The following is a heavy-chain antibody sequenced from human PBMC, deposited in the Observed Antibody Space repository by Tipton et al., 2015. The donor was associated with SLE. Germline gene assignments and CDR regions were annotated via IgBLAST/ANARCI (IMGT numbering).Heavy chain of an antibody. Sequence: TLSLTCTVSGGSISSYYWSWIRQPPGKGLEWIGYIYYSGSTNYNPSLKSRVTISVDTSKNQFSLKLSSVTAADTAVYYCARDDRTVYGMDVWGQGTAVTVSS. V-gene: IGHV4-59*01. J-gene: IGHJ6*02. D-gene: IGHD1-14*01. CDR3: ARDDRTVYGMDV. CDR1: GGSISSYY. CDR2: IYYSGST.